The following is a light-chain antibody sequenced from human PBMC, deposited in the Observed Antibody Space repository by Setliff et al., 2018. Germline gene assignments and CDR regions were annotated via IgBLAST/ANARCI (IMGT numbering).Light chain of an antibody. CDR1: NIGSKS. CDR3: QAWDSSTEV. CDR2: YDS. Sequence: SYELTQPPSVSVAPGKTARITCGGNNIGSKSVHWYQQKPGQAPVLVIYYDSDRPSGIPERFSGSNSGNTATLTISRVEAGDEADYYCQAWDSSTEVFGTGTKVTVL. J-gene: IGLJ1*01. V-gene: IGLV3-21*04.